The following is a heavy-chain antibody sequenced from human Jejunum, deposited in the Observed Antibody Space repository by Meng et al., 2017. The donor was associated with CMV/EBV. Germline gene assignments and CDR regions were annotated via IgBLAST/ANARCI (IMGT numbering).Heavy chain of an antibody. Sequence: SYWVHWVRQATGKELMWVSRINSDGSSTRSANSVKGRFTISRNNAKNTLYLQMNTLRAEETAVYNCTRVSSTSLLTYYYYGMDVWGQGTTVTVSS. V-gene: IGHV3-74*01. CDR1: SYW. CDR3: TRVSSTSLLTYYYYGMDV. D-gene: IGHD2-2*01. J-gene: IGHJ6*02. CDR2: INSDGSST.